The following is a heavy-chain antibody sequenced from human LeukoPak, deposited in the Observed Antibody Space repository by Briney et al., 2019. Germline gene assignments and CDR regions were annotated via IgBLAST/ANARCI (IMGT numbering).Heavy chain of an antibody. CDR1: GFTFSSYG. V-gene: IGHV3-23*01. CDR2: ISGSGGTT. Sequence: GGSLRLSCAASGFTFSSYGMHWVRQAPGKGLEWVSAISGSGGTTYYADSVKGRFTISRDNSKNTLYLQMNSLRAEDTAVYYCAKSLVRGVIILDFDYWGQGTLVTVSS. J-gene: IGHJ4*02. D-gene: IGHD3-10*01. CDR3: AKSLVRGVIILDFDY.